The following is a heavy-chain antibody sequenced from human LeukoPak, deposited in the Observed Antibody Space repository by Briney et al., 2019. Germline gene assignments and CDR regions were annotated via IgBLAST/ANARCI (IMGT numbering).Heavy chain of an antibody. CDR2: MNPNSYKT. J-gene: IGHJ4*02. CDR3: TRGNNGNDY. D-gene: IGHD1/OR15-1a*01. Sequence: ASVKVSCKASGYSFTSYDINWVRQATGQGLEWMGYMNPNSYKTGYAQKFQGRVTVTRNTSISTAYMELSSLRSEDTAVYYCTRGNNGNDYWGQGTLVTVSS. CDR1: GYSFTSYD. V-gene: IGHV1-8*01.